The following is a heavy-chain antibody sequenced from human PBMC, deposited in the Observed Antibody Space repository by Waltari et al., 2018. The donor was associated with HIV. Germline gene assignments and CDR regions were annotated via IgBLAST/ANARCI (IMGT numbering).Heavy chain of an antibody. D-gene: IGHD6-6*01. CDR1: GFTFSSNF. J-gene: IGHJ4*02. CDR2: IKHDGSET. Sequence: EVQLVESGGSLIQPGGSLRGSCTASGFTFSSNFMTWIRQAPVKGLEWVANIKHDGSETSYVDSVKGRFTISRDNAKNSLFLQMNRLRAEDTAVYYCARVHFIAGRRYFESWGQGTLVTVSS. CDR3: ARVHFIAGRRYFES. V-gene: IGHV3-7*01.